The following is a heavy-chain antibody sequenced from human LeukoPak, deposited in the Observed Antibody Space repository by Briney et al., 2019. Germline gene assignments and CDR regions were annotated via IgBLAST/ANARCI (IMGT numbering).Heavy chain of an antibody. CDR2: IYSGGST. V-gene: IGHV3-66*01. D-gene: IGHD3-22*01. CDR1: GFTFSTYA. CDR3: AREVRSSGYYPMWFDP. Sequence: GGSLRLSCAASGFTFSTYAMSWVRQAPGKGLEWVSVIYSGGSTYYADSVKGRFTISRDNSKNTLHLQMNSLRAEDTAVYYCAREVRSSGYYPMWFDPWGQGILVTVSS. J-gene: IGHJ5*02.